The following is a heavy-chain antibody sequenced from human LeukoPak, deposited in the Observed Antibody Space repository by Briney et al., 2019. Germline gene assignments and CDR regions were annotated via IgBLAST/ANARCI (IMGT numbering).Heavy chain of an antibody. Sequence: SETLSLTCNVSGGSISSSSYYWGWIRQPPGKGLEWIGSIYYSGSTYYNPSLKSRVTISVDTSKNQFSLKLSSVTAADTAVYYCARDPPAYCSGGSCYSWGYFQHWGQGTLVTVSS. D-gene: IGHD2-15*01. CDR2: IYYSGST. CDR1: GGSISSSSYY. CDR3: ARDPPAYCSGGSCYSWGYFQH. J-gene: IGHJ1*01. V-gene: IGHV4-39*07.